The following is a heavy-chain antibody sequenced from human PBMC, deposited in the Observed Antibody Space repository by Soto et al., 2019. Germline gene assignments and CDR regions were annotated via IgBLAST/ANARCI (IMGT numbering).Heavy chain of an antibody. J-gene: IGHJ5*02. Sequence: SETLSLTCTVSGGSISSGDYYWSWIRQSPGKGLEWIGYIYYSGSTYYNPPLKSRVTISVDTSKNQFSLKLSSVTAADTAVYYCAIYDFWSGPKGWFAPWGQGTLVTVSS. D-gene: IGHD3-3*01. CDR3: AIYDFWSGPKGWFAP. V-gene: IGHV4-30-4*01. CDR1: GGSISSGDYY. CDR2: IYYSGST.